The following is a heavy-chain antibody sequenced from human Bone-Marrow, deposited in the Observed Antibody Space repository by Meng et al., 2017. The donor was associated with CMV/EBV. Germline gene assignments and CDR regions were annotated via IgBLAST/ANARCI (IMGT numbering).Heavy chain of an antibody. CDR3: ARGVLVGATRGYYFDY. CDR2: IYYSGST. CDR1: GGSISSYY. V-gene: IGHV4-59*01. D-gene: IGHD1-26*01. Sequence: CSVSGGSISSYYWSWIRQPPGKGLEWIWYIYYSGSTNYNPSLKSRVTISVDTSKNQFSLKLSSVTAADTAVYYCARGVLVGATRGYYFDYWGQGTLVTVSS. J-gene: IGHJ4*02.